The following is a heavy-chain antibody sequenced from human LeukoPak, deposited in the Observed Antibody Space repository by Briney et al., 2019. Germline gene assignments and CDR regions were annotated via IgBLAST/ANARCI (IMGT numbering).Heavy chain of an antibody. J-gene: IGHJ4*02. CDR3: ARVPRRDSSGPFDY. CDR2: INPNSGGT. D-gene: IGHD3-22*01. V-gene: IGHV1-2*06. CDR1: GYTFTGYY. Sequence: ASVKVSCKASGYTFTGYYMHWVRQAPGQGLEWMGRINPNSGGTNYAQKFQGRVTMTRDTSISTAYMELSRLRSDDTAVYYCARVPRRDSSGPFDYWGQGTLATVSS.